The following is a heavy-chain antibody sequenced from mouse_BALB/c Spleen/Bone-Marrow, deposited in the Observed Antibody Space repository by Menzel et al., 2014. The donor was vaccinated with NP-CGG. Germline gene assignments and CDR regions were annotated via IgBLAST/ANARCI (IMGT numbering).Heavy chain of an antibody. J-gene: IGHJ2*01. Sequence: EVKLQESGAELVKPGASVKLSCTASGFNIKDTYMHWVKQRPEQGLEWIGRIDPANGNTKYDPKFQGKATITADTSSNTAYLQLSSLTSEDTAVYYYARYDYGVYFDYWGQGTTLTVSS. CDR2: IDPANGNT. CDR1: GFNIKDTY. D-gene: IGHD2-4*01. CDR3: ARYDYGVYFDY. V-gene: IGHV14-3*02.